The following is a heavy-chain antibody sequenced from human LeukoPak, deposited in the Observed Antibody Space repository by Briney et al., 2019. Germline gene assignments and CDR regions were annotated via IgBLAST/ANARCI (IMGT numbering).Heavy chain of an antibody. J-gene: IGHJ6*02. CDR1: GYSFTSYW. CDR2: IYPGDSNT. D-gene: IGHD2-15*01. CDR3: ARHGVVVGNYYYGMDV. V-gene: IGHV5-51*01. Sequence: GESLKISCRGSGYSFTSYWIGWVRQMPGKGLEWMGIIYPGDSNTRYSPSFQGQVTISADKSISTAYLQWSSLEASDTAMYYCARHGVVVGNYYYGMDVWGQGTTVTVSS.